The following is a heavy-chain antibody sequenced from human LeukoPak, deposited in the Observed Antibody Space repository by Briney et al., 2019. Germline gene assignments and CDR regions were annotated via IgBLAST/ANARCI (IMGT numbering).Heavy chain of an antibody. V-gene: IGHV4-39*02. CDR3: TRDLGPSRGFDY. J-gene: IGHJ4*02. D-gene: IGHD3-10*01. CDR1: GGSISSSSYY. CDR2: IYYSGST. Sequence: SETLSLTCTVSGGSISSSSYYWGWIRQPPGKGLEWIGSIYYSGSTYYNPSLKSRVTISVDTSKNQFSLKLSSVTAADTAVYYCTRDLGPSRGFDYWGRGTLVTVSS.